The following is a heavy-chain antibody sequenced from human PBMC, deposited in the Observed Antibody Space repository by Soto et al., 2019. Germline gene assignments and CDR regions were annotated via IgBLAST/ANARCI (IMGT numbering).Heavy chain of an antibody. V-gene: IGHV4-34*01. CDR1: GGSFSSYH. J-gene: IGHJ4*02. D-gene: IGHD5-18*01. CDR3: ARGYDTALAPIF. CDR2: INHLTTT. Sequence: SETLSLTCAVYGGSFSSYHWSWIRQTPGKGLEWIGEINHLTTTNYNPSLKSRVIISLDTPKNQFSLKLSSVTAADTAVYYCARGYDTALAPIFWGQGILVTSPQ.